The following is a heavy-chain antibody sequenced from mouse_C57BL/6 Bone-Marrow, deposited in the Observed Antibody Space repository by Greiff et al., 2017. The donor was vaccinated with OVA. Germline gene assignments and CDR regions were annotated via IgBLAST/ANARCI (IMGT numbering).Heavy chain of an antibody. CDR1: GYTFTDYN. V-gene: IGHV1-22*01. CDR2: INPNNGGT. Sequence: EVQLQESGPELVKPGASVKMSCKASGYTFTDYNMHWVKQSHGKSLEWIGYINPNNGGTSYNQKFKGKATLTVNKSSSTAYMELRSLTSEDSAVYYCARWNWEAWFAYWGQGTLVTVSA. D-gene: IGHD4-1*01. J-gene: IGHJ3*01. CDR3: ARWNWEAWFAY.